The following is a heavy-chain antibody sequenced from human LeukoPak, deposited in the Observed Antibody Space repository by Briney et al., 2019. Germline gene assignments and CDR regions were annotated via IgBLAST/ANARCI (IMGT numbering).Heavy chain of an antibody. CDR3: ARGGIQLSLYFDY. V-gene: IGHV4-31*03. D-gene: IGHD5-18*01. CDR1: GXSISSGGYY. J-gene: IGHJ4*02. Sequence: SETLSLTCTVSGXSISSGGYYWSWIRQHPGKGLEWIGYIYYSGSTYYNPSLKSRVTISVDTSKNQFSLKLSSVTAADTAVYYCARGGIQLSLYFDYWGQGTLVTVSS. CDR2: IYYSGST.